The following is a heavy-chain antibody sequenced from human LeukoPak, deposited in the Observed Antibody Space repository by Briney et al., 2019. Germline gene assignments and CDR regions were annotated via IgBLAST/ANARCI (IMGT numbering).Heavy chain of an antibody. Sequence: SETLSLTCTVSGYSISSGYYWGRIRQPPGKGLEWIGNIYHSGNTYYNPSLKSRVTVSMDTSKNQFSLKLSSVTAADTAVYFCARGPYSYDSSGAFDIWGQGTMVTVSS. CDR1: GYSISSGYY. D-gene: IGHD3-22*01. V-gene: IGHV4-38-2*02. J-gene: IGHJ3*02. CDR2: IYHSGNT. CDR3: ARGPYSYDSSGAFDI.